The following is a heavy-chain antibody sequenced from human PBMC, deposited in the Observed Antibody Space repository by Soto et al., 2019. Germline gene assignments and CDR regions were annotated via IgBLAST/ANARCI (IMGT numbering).Heavy chain of an antibody. CDR2: IHSSGST. CDR3: AREDRNYYDSSGYYH. CDR1: GGSISSVSYY. D-gene: IGHD3-22*01. V-gene: IGHV4-31*03. J-gene: IGHJ5*02. Sequence: PSETLSLTCTVSGGSISSVSYYWRWIRQHPGKGLEWIGYIHSSGSTYYTPSLKSRVTISVDTSKTQFSLKLSSVTAADTAVYYCAREDRNYYDSSGYYHWGQGTLVTVSS.